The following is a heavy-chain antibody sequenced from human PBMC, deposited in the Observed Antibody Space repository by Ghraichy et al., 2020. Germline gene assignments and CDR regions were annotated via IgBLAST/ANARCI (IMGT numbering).Heavy chain of an antibody. CDR2: INPNSGGP. CDR3: ARIRGYNSLSYFDY. Sequence: ASVKVSCKASGYTLTAYYMHWVRQAPGQGLEWMGRINPNSGGPNYAQKFQGRVTMTRDTSISTAYMELSRLRSDDTAVYYCARIRGYNSLSYFDYWGQGTLVTVSS. J-gene: IGHJ4*02. V-gene: IGHV1-2*06. D-gene: IGHD2/OR15-2a*01. CDR1: GYTLTAYY.